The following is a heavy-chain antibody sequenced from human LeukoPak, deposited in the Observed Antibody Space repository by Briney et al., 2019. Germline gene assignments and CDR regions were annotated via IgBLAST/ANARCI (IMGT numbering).Heavy chain of an antibody. V-gene: IGHV1-69-2*01. J-gene: IGHJ4*02. CDR3: ATERPSRDGYNHYFDY. CDR1: GYTFTDYY. D-gene: IGHD5-24*01. CDR2: VDPEDGET. Sequence: ASVQISCKVSGYTFTDYYMHWVQQAPAKGLEWMGLVDPEDGETIYAEKFQGRVTITADTSTDTAYMELSSLRSEDTAVYYCATERPSRDGYNHYFDYWGQGTLVTVSS.